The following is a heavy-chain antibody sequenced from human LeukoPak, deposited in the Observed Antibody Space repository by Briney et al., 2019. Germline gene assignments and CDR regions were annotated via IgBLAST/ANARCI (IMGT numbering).Heavy chain of an antibody. CDR1: GFTLSSYA. CDR3: AKEPDYDFWSGSDY. Sequence: TGGSLRLSCAASGFTLSSYAMSWVRQAPGKGLEWVSAISGSGGSTYYADSVKGRFTISRDNSKNTLYLQMNSLRAEDTAVYYCAKEPDYDFWSGSDYWGQGTLVTVSS. V-gene: IGHV3-23*01. D-gene: IGHD3-3*01. CDR2: ISGSGGST. J-gene: IGHJ4*02.